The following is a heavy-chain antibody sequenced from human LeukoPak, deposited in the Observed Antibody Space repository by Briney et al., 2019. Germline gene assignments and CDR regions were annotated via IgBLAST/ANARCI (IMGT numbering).Heavy chain of an antibody. V-gene: IGHV3-30*03. CDR3: ASFGTDGY. CDR1: GFTFSSYG. D-gene: IGHD3-10*01. CDR2: ISYDGSNK. Sequence: GGSLRLSCAASGFTFSSYGLHWFRQAPGKGLEWVAVISYDGSNKYYVDSVKGRFTISRDNSKNTLYLQMNSLRAEDTAVYYCASFGTDGYWGQGTLVTVSS. J-gene: IGHJ4*02.